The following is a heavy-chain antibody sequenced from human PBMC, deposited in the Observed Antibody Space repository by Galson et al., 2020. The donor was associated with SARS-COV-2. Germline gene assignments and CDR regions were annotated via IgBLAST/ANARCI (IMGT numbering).Heavy chain of an antibody. D-gene: IGHD5-12*01. J-gene: IGHJ4*02. V-gene: IGHV4-39*07. CDR3: ARDRGGWLQRHPRFDY. Sequence: SETLSLTCTVSGGSISSSSYYWGWIRQPPGKGLEWIGSIYYSGRTYYHPSLKSRVTISVDTSKNQFSLKLSSVTAADTAVYYCARDRGGWLQRHPRFDYWGQGTLVTVSS. CDR1: GGSISSSSYY. CDR2: IYYSGRT.